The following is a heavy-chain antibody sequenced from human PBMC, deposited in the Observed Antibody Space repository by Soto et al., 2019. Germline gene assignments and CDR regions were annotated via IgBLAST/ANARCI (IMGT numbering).Heavy chain of an antibody. J-gene: IGHJ6*03. Sequence: EVQLVESGGGLVQPGGSLRLSCATSGFILSDCAMNWVRQAPGKGLDWVSYISSSSSVIDYADSVKGRFTVSRDNARNSVYIQMNSLRAEDTAVYYCARDLSWGSNWYYYMDVWGKGTTVTVSS. D-gene: IGHD7-27*01. CDR3: ARDLSWGSNWYYYMDV. CDR1: GFILSDCA. V-gene: IGHV3-48*01. CDR2: ISSSSSVI.